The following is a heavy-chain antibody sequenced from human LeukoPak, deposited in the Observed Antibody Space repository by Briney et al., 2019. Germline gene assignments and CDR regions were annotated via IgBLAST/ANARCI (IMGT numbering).Heavy chain of an antibody. CDR3: TRDKSSDSSGYPLGYFQH. V-gene: IGHV3-49*03. CDR2: IRSKAYGGTT. J-gene: IGHJ1*01. Sequence: GGSLRLSCTASGFTFGDYAMSWFRQAPGKGLEWVGFIRSKAYGGTTEYAASVKGRFTISRDDSKSIAYLQMNSLKTEDTAVYYCTRDKSSDSSGYPLGYFQHWGQGTLVTVSS. CDR1: GFTFGDYA. D-gene: IGHD3-22*01.